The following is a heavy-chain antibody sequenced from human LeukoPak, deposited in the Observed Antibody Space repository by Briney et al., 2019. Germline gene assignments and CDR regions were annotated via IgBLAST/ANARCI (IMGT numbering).Heavy chain of an antibody. CDR3: AREGEDVEMAN. V-gene: IGHV1-69*04. D-gene: IGHD5-24*01. CDR1: GGTFSSYA. J-gene: IGHJ4*02. CDR2: IIPIFGIA. Sequence: GSSVKASCKASGGTFSSYAISWVRQAPGQGLEWMGRIIPIFGIANYAQKFQGRVTITADKSTSTAYMELSSLRSEDTAAYYCAREGEDVEMANWGQGTLVTVSS.